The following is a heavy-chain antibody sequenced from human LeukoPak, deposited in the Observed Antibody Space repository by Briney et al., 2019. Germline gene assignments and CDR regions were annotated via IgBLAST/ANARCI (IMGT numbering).Heavy chain of an antibody. D-gene: IGHD6-13*01. CDR2: IIPIFGTA. CDR3: ARGPLSQQLAQGDYYYYYYMDV. J-gene: IGHJ6*03. CDR1: GDTFSSYA. Sequence: SVKVSCKASGDTFSSYAISWVRQAPGQGLEWMGGIIPIFGTANYAQKFQGRVTITTDESTSTAYMELSSLRSEDTAVYYCARGPLSQQLAQGDYYYYYYMDVWGKGTTVTVSS. V-gene: IGHV1-69*05.